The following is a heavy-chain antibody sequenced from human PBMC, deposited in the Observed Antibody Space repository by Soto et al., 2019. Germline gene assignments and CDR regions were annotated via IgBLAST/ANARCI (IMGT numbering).Heavy chain of an antibody. CDR3: ARHVGYSSSWFSTDGDYYYYGMDV. V-gene: IGHV5-10-1*01. CDR2: IDPSDSYT. Sequence: GESLKISCKGSGYSFTSYWISWVRQMPGKGLEWMGRIDPSDSYTNYSPSFQGHVTISADKSISTAYLQWSSLKASDTAMYYCARHVGYSSSWFSTDGDYYYYGMDVWGQGTTVTVSS. J-gene: IGHJ6*02. D-gene: IGHD6-13*01. CDR1: GYSFTSYW.